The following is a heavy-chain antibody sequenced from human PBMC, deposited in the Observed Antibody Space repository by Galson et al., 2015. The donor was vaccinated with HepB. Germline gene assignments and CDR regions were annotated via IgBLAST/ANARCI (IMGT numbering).Heavy chain of an antibody. J-gene: IGHJ4*02. CDR3: ARDDGHYDTSGQENY. CDR1: GYTFNSYG. D-gene: IGHD3-22*01. V-gene: IGHV1-18*01. CDR2: ISVYSGQT. Sequence: SVKVSCKASGYTFNSYGISWVRQAPGQGLEWMGWISVYSGQTYYGVKFQGRVTMTTDTSTSTAYMELRSLRSDDTAVYYCARDDGHYDTSGQENYWGQGTLVTVSS.